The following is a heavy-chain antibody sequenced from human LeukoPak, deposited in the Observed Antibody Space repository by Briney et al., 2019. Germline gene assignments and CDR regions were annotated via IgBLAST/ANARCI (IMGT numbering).Heavy chain of an antibody. D-gene: IGHD2-8*01. CDR3: ARASFNVVFGNWFDP. J-gene: IGHJ5*02. Sequence: SETLSLTCTVSSGSIGSSSNYWGWIRQAPGKGLEWIGNVYYSGSTFYNPSLKSRVTISVDKSKNQFSLKLRSVTAADTAIYYCARASFNVVFGNWFDPWGQGTLVTVSS. V-gene: IGHV4-39*01. CDR1: SGSIGSSSNY. CDR2: VYYSGST.